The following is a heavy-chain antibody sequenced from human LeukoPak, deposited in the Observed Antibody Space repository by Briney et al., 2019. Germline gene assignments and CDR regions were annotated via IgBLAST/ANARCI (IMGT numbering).Heavy chain of an antibody. J-gene: IGHJ3*02. Sequence: ASAKVSCKASGYAFTGYYIHWVRQAPGQGLEWMGWVNPNSGGTNYAQKFQERVTMTSDTSISTAYMELNRLRSDDTAVYYCARDWYDIGEVVVPVWGAFHIWGQGTLVTVSS. CDR3: ARDWYDIGEVVVPVWGAFHI. CDR1: GYAFTGYY. CDR2: VNPNSGGT. D-gene: IGHD2-15*01. V-gene: IGHV1-2*02.